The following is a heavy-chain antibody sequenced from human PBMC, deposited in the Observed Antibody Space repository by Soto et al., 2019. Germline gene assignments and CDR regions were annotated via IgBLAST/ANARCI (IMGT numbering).Heavy chain of an antibody. CDR1: GFTFDDHT. CDR2: ISWNSGII. Sequence: DAQLVESGGGLVQPGKSLRISCVASGFTFDDHTMHWVRQAPGRGLEWVSCISWNSGIIGYADSVKGRFTISRDNAKNSLCLRMDRLRPEDTAVYYCTKDTHSPSGYFEAFDVWGQGTKVTVSS. V-gene: IGHV3-9*01. J-gene: IGHJ3*01. D-gene: IGHD3-22*01. CDR3: TKDTHSPSGYFEAFDV.